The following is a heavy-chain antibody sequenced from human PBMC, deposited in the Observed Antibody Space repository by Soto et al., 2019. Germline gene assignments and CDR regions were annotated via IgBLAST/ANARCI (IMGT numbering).Heavy chain of an antibody. J-gene: IGHJ4*02. CDR3: AKGYNWNHFRAPGY. CDR1: GFTFSSYA. V-gene: IGHV3-23*01. CDR2: ISGSGGST. D-gene: IGHD1-20*01. Sequence: EVQLLESGGGLVQPGGSLRLSCAASGFTFSSYAMSWVRQAPGKGLEWVSAISGSGGSTYYADPVKGRFTISRDNSKNTLYLQMNSLRAEDTAVYYCAKGYNWNHFRAPGYWGQGTLVTVSS.